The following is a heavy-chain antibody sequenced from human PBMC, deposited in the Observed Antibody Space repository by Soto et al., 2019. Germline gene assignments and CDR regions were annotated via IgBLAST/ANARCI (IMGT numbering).Heavy chain of an antibody. J-gene: IGHJ5*01. D-gene: IGHD2-8*01. V-gene: IGHV6-1*01. CDR2: TYYRSNWYT. Sequence: QIHLQQSGPGLVKPSQTLSLTCAISGDSVSTNSATWDWIRQSPSRGLEWLGRTYYRSNWYTDYAVSVKGRITSSPDTSNHQLSMQLNSVTPDDTAVYYCARLIGNSWLDSWGQGTLVTVSS. CDR1: GDSVSTNSAT. CDR3: ARLIGNSWLDS.